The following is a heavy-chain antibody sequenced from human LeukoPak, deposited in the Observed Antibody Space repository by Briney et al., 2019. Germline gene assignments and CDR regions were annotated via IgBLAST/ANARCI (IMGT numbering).Heavy chain of an antibody. CDR2: IYYSGST. CDR3: ARETLRYFDWLPQSDAFDI. J-gene: IGHJ3*02. V-gene: IGHV4-31*03. D-gene: IGHD3-9*01. CDR1: GCSISSGGYY. Sequence: PSQTLSLTCTVSGCSISSGGYYWSWIRQHPGKGLESIGNIYYSGSTYYNPSLKSRVTISVDTSKTQFSLKLSSVTAADTAVYYCARETLRYFDWLPQSDAFDIWGQGTMVTVSS.